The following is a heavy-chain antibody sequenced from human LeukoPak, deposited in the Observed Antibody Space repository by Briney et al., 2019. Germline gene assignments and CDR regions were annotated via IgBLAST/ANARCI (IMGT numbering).Heavy chain of an antibody. V-gene: IGHV4-39*07. CDR2: IYYSGST. D-gene: IGHD1-26*01. Sequence: PSETLSLTCTVSGGSISSSSYYWGWIRQPPGKGLEWIGSIYYSGSTYYNPSLKSRVTISVDTSKNQFSLKLSSVTAADTAVYYCAREGGSYYGLDYWGQGTLVTVSS. CDR3: AREGGSYYGLDY. CDR1: GGSISSSSYY. J-gene: IGHJ4*02.